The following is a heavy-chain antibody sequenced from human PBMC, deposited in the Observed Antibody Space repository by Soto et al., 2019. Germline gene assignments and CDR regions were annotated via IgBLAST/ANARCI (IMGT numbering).Heavy chain of an antibody. J-gene: IGHJ6*03. CDR1: GFTFSSYA. CDR2: ISGSGGST. CDR3: AKGGVYYYYYMDV. V-gene: IGHV3-23*01. Sequence: GGSLRLSCAASGFTFSSYAMSWVRQAPGKGLEWVSAISGSGGSTYYADSVKGRFTISRDNSKNTLYLQMNSLRAEDMAVYYCAKGGVYYYYYMDVWGKGTTVTVSS. D-gene: IGHD3-16*01.